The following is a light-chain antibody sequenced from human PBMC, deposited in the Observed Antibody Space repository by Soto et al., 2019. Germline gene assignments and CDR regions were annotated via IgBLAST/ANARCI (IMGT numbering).Light chain of an antibody. CDR2: DVS. CDR1: QNINYW. Sequence: DIQMTQSPATVSASVGDRVTITCRSSQNINYWLAWYQQRPGSAPKLLIYDVSTLQSGVPSRFSGSHSGTDFTLTISPLQPDDFATYYCQHYAFDSQTFGQGTNVEVK. J-gene: IGKJ1*01. CDR3: QHYAFDSQT. V-gene: IGKV1-5*01.